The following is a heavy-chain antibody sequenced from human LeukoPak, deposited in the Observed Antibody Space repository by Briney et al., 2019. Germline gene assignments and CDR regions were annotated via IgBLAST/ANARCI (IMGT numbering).Heavy chain of an antibody. V-gene: IGHV3-33*06. CDR1: GFTFSSYG. Sequence: PGGSLRLSCAASGFTFSSYGMHWVRQAPGKGLEWVAVIWYDGSNKYYADSVKGRFTISRDNSKNTLYLQMNSLRAEDTAVYYCANKLAQAFSSDDYRGQGSLVAVSS. D-gene: IGHD1-7*01. CDR2: IWYDGSNK. J-gene: IGHJ4*02. CDR3: ANKLAQAFSSDDY.